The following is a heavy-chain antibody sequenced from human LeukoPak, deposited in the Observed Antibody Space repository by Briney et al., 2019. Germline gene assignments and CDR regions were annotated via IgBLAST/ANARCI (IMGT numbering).Heavy chain of an antibody. V-gene: IGHV1-18*01. CDR2: ISAYNGNT. CDR1: GYTFTRYG. J-gene: IGHJ4*02. Sequence: GASVKVSCKASGYTFTRYGISWVRQAPGQGLEWMGWISAYNGNTNYAQKLQGRVTMTTDTSTSTAYMELRSLRSDDTAVYYCAREVPYDSSRYYQPFDYWGQGTLVTVSS. D-gene: IGHD3-22*01. CDR3: AREVPYDSSRYYQPFDY.